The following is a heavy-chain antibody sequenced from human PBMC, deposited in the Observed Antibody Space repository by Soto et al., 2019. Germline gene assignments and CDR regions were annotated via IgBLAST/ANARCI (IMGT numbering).Heavy chain of an antibody. J-gene: IGHJ5*02. CDR3: ASGFHCSSWYREAFDP. CDR2: MHPNSGNT. V-gene: IGHV1-8*01. Sequence: QVQLVQSGAEVKKPGASVKVSCKASGYTFTSYDINWVRQATGQGLEWMGWMHPNSGNTGYAQKFQGRVTMTRNTSISTAYMELSNLRSEDTAVYYCASGFHCSSWYREAFDPWGQGTLVTVSS. D-gene: IGHD6-13*01. CDR1: GYTFTSYD.